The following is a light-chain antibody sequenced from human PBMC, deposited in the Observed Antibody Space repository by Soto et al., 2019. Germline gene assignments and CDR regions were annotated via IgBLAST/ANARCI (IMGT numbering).Light chain of an antibody. Sequence: DIQMTQSPSTLSASVGDRVTITCRASQSIGSWVAWYQQKPGKAPKLLIYAASSLQSGVPSRFSGSGSGTDFTLTISSLQPEDFATYYCQQSYSIPITFGQGTRLEIK. CDR3: QQSYSIPIT. CDR1: QSIGSW. V-gene: IGKV1-39*01. J-gene: IGKJ5*01. CDR2: AAS.